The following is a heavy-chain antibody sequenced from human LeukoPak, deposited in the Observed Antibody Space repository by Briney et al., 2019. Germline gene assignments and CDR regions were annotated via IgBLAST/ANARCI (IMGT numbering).Heavy chain of an antibody. CDR3: AREGGGDYYDSSGSFDY. Sequence: ASVKVSCKASGYTFTGYYMHWVRQAPGQGLEWMGWINPNSGGTNYAQKFQGRVTMTRDTSISTAYMELSRLRSDDTDVYYCAREGGGDYYDSSGSFDYWGQGTLVTVSS. V-gene: IGHV1-2*02. CDR1: GYTFTGYY. D-gene: IGHD3-22*01. CDR2: INPNSGGT. J-gene: IGHJ4*02.